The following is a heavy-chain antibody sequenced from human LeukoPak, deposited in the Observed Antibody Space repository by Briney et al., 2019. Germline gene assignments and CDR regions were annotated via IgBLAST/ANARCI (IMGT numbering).Heavy chain of an antibody. CDR2: IWHDGSAE. CDR3: ARDSRGGWSGYFDL. D-gene: IGHD5-24*01. J-gene: IGHJ4*02. Sequence: GGSLRLSGAASGFTFSSYGMYWVRQAPGKGLEWLAVIWHDGSAEFYADAVRGRFTISRDDSRNTVYLQMTSLRAEDTALYYCARDSRGGWSGYFDLWGQGTLVTVSS. V-gene: IGHV3-33*07. CDR1: GFTFSSYG.